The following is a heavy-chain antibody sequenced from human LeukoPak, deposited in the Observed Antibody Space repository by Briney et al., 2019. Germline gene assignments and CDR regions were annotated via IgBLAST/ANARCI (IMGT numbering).Heavy chain of an antibody. V-gene: IGHV3-48*01. CDR1: AFTFSDYS. CDR2: ISSSSSTI. J-gene: IGHJ3*02. D-gene: IGHD6-13*01. CDR3: ARDHPDSSSWYDAFDI. Sequence: GGSLRLSCAASAFTFSDYSMNWVRQAPGKGLEWVSYISSSSSTIYYADSVKGRFTISRDNAKNSLYLQMNSLRAEDTAVYYCARDHPDSSSWYDAFDIWGQGTMVTVSS.